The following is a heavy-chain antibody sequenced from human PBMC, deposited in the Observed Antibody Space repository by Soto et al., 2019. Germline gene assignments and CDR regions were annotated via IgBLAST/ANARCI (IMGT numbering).Heavy chain of an antibody. V-gene: IGHV1-3*01. Sequence: HVELVQSGADVKKPGASVPISCKASGYTFTDYALHWVRQAPGQRLEWMGWMNADVGNTLYSQKFQGRITITRDTSASTAYMELNRLKSEDTAIYYWARDTGYTFGSLNYWGPGTLVTVSS. J-gene: IGHJ4*02. CDR3: ARDTGYTFGSLNY. D-gene: IGHD5-18*01. CDR1: GYTFTDYA. CDR2: MNADVGNT.